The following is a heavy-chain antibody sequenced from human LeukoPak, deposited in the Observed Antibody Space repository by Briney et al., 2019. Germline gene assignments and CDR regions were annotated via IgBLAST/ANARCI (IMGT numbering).Heavy chain of an antibody. V-gene: IGHV3-15*01. CDR1: GFTFSNAW. CDR2: IKSKTDGGTT. D-gene: IGHD1-26*01. Sequence: GGSLRLSCAASGFTFSNAWMSWVRQAPGKGLEWVGRIKSKTDGGTTDYAAPVKGRFTISRDDSKKTLYLQTNNMKTEDTAVYYCTTLPYSGSMEYFQHRGQGTLVTASS. J-gene: IGHJ1*01. CDR3: TTLPYSGSMEYFQH.